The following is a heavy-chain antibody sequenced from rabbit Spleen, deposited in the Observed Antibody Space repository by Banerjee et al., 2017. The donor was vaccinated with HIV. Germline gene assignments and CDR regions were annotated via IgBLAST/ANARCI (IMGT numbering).Heavy chain of an antibody. J-gene: IGHJ4*01. CDR1: GFSFYSYYY. Sequence: QSLEESGGGLVKPGASLTLTCTASGFSFYSYYYMCWVRQAPGKGLEWVGCIDTGSDSAYYASWVIRRFTISKISSTTVTLQMTSLTAADTATYFCARDLVVAIGWNFNLWGQGTLVTVS. D-gene: IGHD3-3*01. CDR2: IDTGSDSA. V-gene: IGHV1S40*01. CDR3: ARDLVVAIGWNFNL.